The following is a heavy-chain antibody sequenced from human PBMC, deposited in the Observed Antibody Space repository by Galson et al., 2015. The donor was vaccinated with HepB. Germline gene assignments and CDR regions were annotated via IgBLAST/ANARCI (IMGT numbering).Heavy chain of an antibody. Sequence: LRLSCAASGFTVSNNYMSWVRQAPGKGLEWVSVIYSSGSTQYTDSVKGRFTISRDNSMNTLFLQMNSLRAEDTAVYYCAKYSISLGCLDPWGQGTLVTVSS. J-gene: IGHJ5*02. CDR3: AKYSISLGCLDP. CDR1: GFTVSNNY. V-gene: IGHV3-53*01. D-gene: IGHD6-6*01. CDR2: IYSSGST.